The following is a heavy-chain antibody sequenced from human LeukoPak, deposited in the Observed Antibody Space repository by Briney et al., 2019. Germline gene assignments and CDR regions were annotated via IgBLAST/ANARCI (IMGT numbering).Heavy chain of an antibody. V-gene: IGHV3-30*03. CDR3: AGPGDIVVVPAAIPPYYYGMDV. J-gene: IGHJ6*02. D-gene: IGHD2-2*01. CDR2: ISYDGSNK. CDR1: GFTFSSYG. Sequence: PGGSLRLSCAASGFTFSSYGMHWVRQAPGKGLEWVAVISYDGSNKYCADSVKGRFTISRDNSKNTLYLQMNSLRAEDTAVYYCAGPGDIVVVPAAIPPYYYGMDVWGQGTTVTVSS.